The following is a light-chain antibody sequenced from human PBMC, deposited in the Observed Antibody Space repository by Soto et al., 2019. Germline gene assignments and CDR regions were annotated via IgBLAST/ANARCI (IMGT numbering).Light chain of an antibody. CDR2: WAS. J-gene: IGKJ5*01. Sequence: DIVMTQSPDSLAVSLGERATINCKSSQSVLISSNNKNYLAWYQQKPGQPPKLLIYWASTRESGVPDRFSGSGSGTDFTLTISSLEAKDVAVYYCQQYYTTPITFGQGTRLELK. V-gene: IGKV4-1*01. CDR1: QSVLISSNNKNY. CDR3: QQYYTTPIT.